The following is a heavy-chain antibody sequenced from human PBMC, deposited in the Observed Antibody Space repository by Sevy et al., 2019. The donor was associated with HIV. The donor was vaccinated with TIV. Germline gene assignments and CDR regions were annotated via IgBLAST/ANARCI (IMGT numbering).Heavy chain of an antibody. D-gene: IGHD6-13*01. V-gene: IGHV3-72*01. J-gene: IGHJ4*02. CDR2: IRNKADSYTT. CDR1: GFTFSDHY. CDR3: ATHTGIAAAGRVFDY. Sequence: GGSLRLSCAASGFTFSDHYMEWVRQAPGKGLEWIGRIRNKADSYTTEYAASVKGRFTISRDDSKNSLYLLMNSLKTEDPAGSYCATHTGIAAAGRVFDYWGQGTLVTVSS.